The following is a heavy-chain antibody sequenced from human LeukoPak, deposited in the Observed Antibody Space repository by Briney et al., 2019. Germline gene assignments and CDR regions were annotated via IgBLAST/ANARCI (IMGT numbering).Heavy chain of an antibody. CDR3: ARGRSSGYYYYYYYMDV. V-gene: IGHV4-59*01. CDR1: DDSITSYY. D-gene: IGHD3-22*01. Sequence: SETLSLTCTVSDDSITSYYWSWIRQPPGKGLEWIGYIYYSGSTNYNPSLKSRVTISVDTSKNQFSLKLSSVTAADTAVYYCARGRSSGYYYYYYYMDVWGKGTTVTVSS. CDR2: IYYSGST. J-gene: IGHJ6*03.